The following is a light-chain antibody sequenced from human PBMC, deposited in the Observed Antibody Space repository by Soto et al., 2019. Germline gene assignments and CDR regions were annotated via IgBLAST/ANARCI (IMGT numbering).Light chain of an antibody. J-gene: IGLJ2*01. CDR2: DVS. Sequence: QSALTQPASVSGSPGQSITISCTGTSSDVGGYNYVSWYQQHPGKAPKVMIYDVSYRPSGVSNRFSGYKSGNTASLTISGLQVEDEADYYCSSYTSSSTLVVFGGGTKLTVL. V-gene: IGLV2-14*03. CDR3: SSYTSSSTLVV. CDR1: SSDVGGYNY.